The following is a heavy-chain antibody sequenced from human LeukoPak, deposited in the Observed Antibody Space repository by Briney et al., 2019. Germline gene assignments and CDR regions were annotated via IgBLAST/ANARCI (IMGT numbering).Heavy chain of an antibody. J-gene: IGHJ4*02. CDR2: IIPIFGTA. Sequence: SVTVSCKASGGTFSSYAISWVRQAPGQGLEWMGGIIPIFGTANYAQKFQGRVTITTDESTSTAYMELSSLKSEDTAVYYCLLCGSYSLPNDYWGQGTLVTVSS. D-gene: IGHD1-26*01. CDR3: LLCGSYSLPNDY. V-gene: IGHV1-69*05. CDR1: GGTFSSYA.